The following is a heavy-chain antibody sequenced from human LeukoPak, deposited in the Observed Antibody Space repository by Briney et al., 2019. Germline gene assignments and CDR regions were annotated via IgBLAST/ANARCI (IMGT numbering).Heavy chain of an antibody. D-gene: IGHD3-10*01. J-gene: IGHJ4*02. CDR3: ARDDGSGWNLDY. V-gene: IGHV1-46*01. CDR1: GYTFSSYY. Sequence: ASVKVSCKTSGYTFSSYYMHWVRQAPGQGLEWMGMINPSGGSTTYAQKFQGRVTMTRDTSTSTVYMELSSLRSEDTAVYYCARDDGSGWNLDYWGQGTLVTVSS. CDR2: INPSGGST.